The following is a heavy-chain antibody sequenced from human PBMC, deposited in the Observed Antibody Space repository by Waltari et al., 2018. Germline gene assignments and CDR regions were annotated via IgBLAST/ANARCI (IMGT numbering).Heavy chain of an antibody. CDR3: ARELGDAFDI. Sequence: EVQLVESGGGLVQPGGSLRLYCAASGFTFRSYLMSWVRQAPGKGLEWVANIKQDGSEKYYVDSVKGRFTISRDNAKNSLYLQMNSLRAEDTAVYYCARELGDAFDIWGQGTMVTVSS. V-gene: IGHV3-7*04. J-gene: IGHJ3*02. D-gene: IGHD7-27*01. CDR2: IKQDGSEK. CDR1: GFTFRSYL.